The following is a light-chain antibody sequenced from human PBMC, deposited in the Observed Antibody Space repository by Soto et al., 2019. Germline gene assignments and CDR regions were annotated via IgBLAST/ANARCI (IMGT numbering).Light chain of an antibody. CDR2: EVT. V-gene: IGLV2-8*01. Sequence: QSPLTQPPSASGSPGQSVTISSTGTSSDVGGYNYVSRYQQHPGKAPKLVIYEVTKRPSGVPDRFSGSKSGNTASLTVSGLQAEDEADYYCSSFTGASTIFGTGTKVTVL. CDR3: SSFTGASTI. J-gene: IGLJ1*01. CDR1: SSDVGGYNY.